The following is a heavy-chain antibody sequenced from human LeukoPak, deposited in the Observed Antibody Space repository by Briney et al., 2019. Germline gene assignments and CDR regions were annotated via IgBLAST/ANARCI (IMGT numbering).Heavy chain of an antibody. CDR3: ARDRYIAASLGDAFDL. J-gene: IGHJ3*01. CDR2: LNSRGNT. CDR1: GGSISSSSYY. Sequence: SETLSLTCTVSGGSISSSSYYWGWIRQSPGQGLEWIGSLNSRGNTYNNPSLKSRVTISVDRSKNQFSLRLTSVTAADTAVYYCARDRYIAASLGDAFDLWGQGTLVTVSS. D-gene: IGHD5-12*01. V-gene: IGHV4-39*07.